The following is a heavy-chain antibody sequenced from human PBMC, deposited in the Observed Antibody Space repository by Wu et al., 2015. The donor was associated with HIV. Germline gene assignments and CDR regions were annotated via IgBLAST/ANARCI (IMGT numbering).Heavy chain of an antibody. Sequence: QVQLVQSGAEVKKPGASVKVSCKASGYTFTSYYMHWVRQAPGQGLEWMGWINPNSGGTNYAQKFQGRVTMTRDTSISTAYMELSRLRSDDAAVYYCARDHDFWSGYYFDYWGQGTLVTVSS. CDR2: INPNSGGT. CDR3: ARDHDFWSGYYFDY. V-gene: IGHV1-2*02. J-gene: IGHJ4*02. CDR1: GYTFTSYY. D-gene: IGHD3-3*01.